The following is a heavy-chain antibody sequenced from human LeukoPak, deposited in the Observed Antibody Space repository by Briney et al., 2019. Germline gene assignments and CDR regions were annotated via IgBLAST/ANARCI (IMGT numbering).Heavy chain of an antibody. CDR3: ARVVDSYSSSWWFRYYYYYTDV. CDR2: IRFDGSNK. Sequence: GGSLRLSCAASGFTFSSYGMHWVRQAPGKGLEWVAFIRFDGSNKSYPDSVKGRFTISRDNSKNTLYLQMNSLRAEDTAVYYCARVVDSYSSSWWFRYYYYYTDVWGKGTTVTVSS. J-gene: IGHJ6*03. V-gene: IGHV3-30*02. D-gene: IGHD6-13*01. CDR1: GFTFSSYG.